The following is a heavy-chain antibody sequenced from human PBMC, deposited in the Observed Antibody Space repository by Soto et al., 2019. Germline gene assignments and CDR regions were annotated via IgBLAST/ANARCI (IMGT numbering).Heavy chain of an antibody. CDR1: GFTFSTYG. V-gene: IGHV3-30*18. CDR2: ISYDGSNK. D-gene: IGHD5-18*01. CDR3: AKGFSYSVIDY. Sequence: QVQLVESGGGVVQPGRSLRLSCAASGFTFSTYGMHWVRQAPGKGLEGVAVISYDGSNKYYADSVKGRFTISRDKSKNKPSLQMSSLRAEDTAVYYCAKGFSYSVIDYWGQGTLVTVSS. J-gene: IGHJ4*02.